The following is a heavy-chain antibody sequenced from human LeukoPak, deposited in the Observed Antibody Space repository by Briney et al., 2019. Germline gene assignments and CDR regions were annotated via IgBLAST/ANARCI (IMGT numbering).Heavy chain of an antibody. CDR2: INHSGST. CDR3: ARLILQLWLPLWFDP. J-gene: IGHJ5*02. D-gene: IGHD5-18*01. V-gene: IGHV4-34*01. Sequence: SETLSLTCAVYGGSFSGYYWSWIRQPPGKGLEWIGEINHSGSTNYNPSLKSRVTISVDTSKNQFSLKLSSVTAADTAVYYCARLILQLWLPLWFDPWGQGTLVTVSS. CDR1: GGSFSGYY.